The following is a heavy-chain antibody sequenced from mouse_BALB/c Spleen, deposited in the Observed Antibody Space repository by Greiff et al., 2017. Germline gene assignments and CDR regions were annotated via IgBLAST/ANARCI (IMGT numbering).Heavy chain of an antibody. D-gene: IGHD1-2*01. CDR3: AITTAYAMDY. J-gene: IGHJ4*01. CDR2: IWAGGST. Sequence: VKLMESGPGLVAPSQCLSITCTVSGFSLTRYGVHWVRQPPGKGLEWLGVIWAGGSTNYNSALMSRLSISNDNSKSQVFLKMNSLQTDDTAMYYSAITTAYAMDYWGQGTSVTVSS. CDR1: GFSLTRYG. V-gene: IGHV2-9*02.